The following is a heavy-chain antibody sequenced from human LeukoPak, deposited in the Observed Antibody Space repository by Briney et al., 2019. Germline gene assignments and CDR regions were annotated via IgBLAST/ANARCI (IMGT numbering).Heavy chain of an antibody. Sequence: GASVKVSCKASGYTFTSYGISWVRQAPGQGLEWMGWISAYNGNTNYAQKLQGRVTMTTDTSTSTAYMELRSLRSDDTAVYYCARDPWELLFISAEYFQHWGQGTLVTVSS. CDR2: ISAYNGNT. J-gene: IGHJ1*01. D-gene: IGHD1-26*01. CDR3: ARDPWELLFISAEYFQH. V-gene: IGHV1-18*01. CDR1: GYTFTSYG.